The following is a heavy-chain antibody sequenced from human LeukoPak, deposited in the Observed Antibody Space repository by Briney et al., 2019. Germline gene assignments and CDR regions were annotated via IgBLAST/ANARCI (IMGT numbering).Heavy chain of an antibody. CDR2: INHSGGT. CDR3: ARAKSWRVVVPAARPYNWFDP. V-gene: IGHV4-34*01. Sequence: SETLSLTCAVYGGSFSGYSWSWIRQPPGKGLEWIGEINHSGGTNYNPSLKSRVTISVDTSKNQFSLKLSSVTAADTAVYYCARAKSWRVVVPAARPYNWFDPWGQGTLVTVSS. CDR1: GGSFSGYS. D-gene: IGHD2-2*01. J-gene: IGHJ5*02.